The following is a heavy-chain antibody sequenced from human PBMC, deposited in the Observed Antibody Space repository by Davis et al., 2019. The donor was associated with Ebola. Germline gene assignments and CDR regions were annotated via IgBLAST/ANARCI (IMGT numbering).Heavy chain of an antibody. V-gene: IGHV1-24*01. J-gene: IGHJ4*02. CDR2: FDPEDGET. Sequence: AASVKVSCKVSGYTLTELSMHWVRQAPGEGLEWMGGFDPEDGETIYAQKFQGRVTMTEDTSTDTAYMELSSLRSEDTAVYYCARDSQGLGKRWLQLPPDYWGQGTLVTVSS. CDR3: ARDSQGLGKRWLQLPPDY. CDR1: GYTLTELS. D-gene: IGHD5-24*01.